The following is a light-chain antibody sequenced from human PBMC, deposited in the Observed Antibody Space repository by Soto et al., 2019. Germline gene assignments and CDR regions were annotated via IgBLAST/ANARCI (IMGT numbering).Light chain of an antibody. V-gene: IGLV2-14*03. CDR1: SSDVGAYDF. Sequence: QSVLTQPASVSGSPGQSIAISCTGTSSDVGAYDFVSWYQQHPDKAPKLLIYEVSNRPSGVSDRFSGSKSVNTATLTISGLQAEDEADYYCSSHTTRNTRVFGTGTKLTVL. CDR2: EVS. CDR3: SSHTTRNTRV. J-gene: IGLJ1*01.